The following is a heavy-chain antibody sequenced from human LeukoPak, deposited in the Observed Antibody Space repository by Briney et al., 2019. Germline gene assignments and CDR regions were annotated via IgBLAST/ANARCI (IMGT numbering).Heavy chain of an antibody. J-gene: IGHJ5*02. V-gene: IGHV4-34*01. CDR1: GGSFSGYY. D-gene: IGHD5-12*01. Sequence: SETLSLTCAVYGGSFSGYYWSWIRQPPGKGLEWIGEINHSGSTNYNPSLKSRVTISVDTSKYQFSLKLSSVTAADTAVYYCARVRIVATTGVKNWFDPWGQGTLVTVSS. CDR2: INHSGST. CDR3: ARVRIVATTGVKNWFDP.